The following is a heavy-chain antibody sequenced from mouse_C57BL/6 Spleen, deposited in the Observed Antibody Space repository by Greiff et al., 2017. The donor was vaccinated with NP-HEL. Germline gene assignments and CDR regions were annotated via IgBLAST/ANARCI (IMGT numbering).Heavy chain of an antibody. CDR3: ARPGYDVSHFDY. Sequence: EVKLQESGPELVKPGASVKIPCKASGYTFTDYNMDWVKQSHGKSLEWIGDINPNNGGTIYNQKFKGKATLTVDKSSSTAYMELRSLTSEDTAVYYCARPGYDVSHFDYWGQGTTLTVSS. CDR2: INPNNGGT. D-gene: IGHD2-2*01. V-gene: IGHV1-18*01. CDR1: GYTFTDYN. J-gene: IGHJ2*01.